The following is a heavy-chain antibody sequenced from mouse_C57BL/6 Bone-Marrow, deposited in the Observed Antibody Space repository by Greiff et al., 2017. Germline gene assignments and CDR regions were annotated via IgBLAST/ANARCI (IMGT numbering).Heavy chain of an antibody. V-gene: IGHV1-72*01. CDR2: IDPNSGGT. CDR3: ARWGTGTWWFAY. CDR1: GYTFTSYW. D-gene: IGHD4-1*01. J-gene: IGHJ3*01. Sequence: QVQLQQPGAELVKPGASVKLSCKASGYTFTSYWMHWVKQRPGRGLEWIGWIDPNSGGTKYNEKFKSKATLTVDKPSSTAYMQLSSLTSEDSAVYYCARWGTGTWWFAYWGQGTLVTVSA.